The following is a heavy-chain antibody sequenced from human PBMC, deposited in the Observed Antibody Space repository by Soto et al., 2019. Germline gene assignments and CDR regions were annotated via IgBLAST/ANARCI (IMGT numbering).Heavy chain of an antibody. D-gene: IGHD4-4*01. CDR3: VRGGSNYAS. V-gene: IGHV3-7*01. CDR1: GFTFSDSW. Sequence: EVQLVESGGGLVQPGGSLRLSCTASGFTFSDSWMTWVRQAPGKGLEWVARIKPDESEKKYADSVKGRFSISRDNAKNSMYLQMDSLRGENTAVYYCVRGGSNYASWGKGPLVTVS. CDR2: IKPDESEK. J-gene: IGHJ5*02.